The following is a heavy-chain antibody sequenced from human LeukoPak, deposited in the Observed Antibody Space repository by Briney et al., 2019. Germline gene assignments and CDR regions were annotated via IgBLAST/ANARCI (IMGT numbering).Heavy chain of an antibody. CDR2: ISPGSTTI. Sequence: PGGSLRLSCEASGFTFRTYRMNWVRQAPGKGLEWVSYISPGSTTIYYADSVKGRFTISRDNSKNTLYLQMSSLRDEDTAVYHCAKRGTAMVFDYWGQGTLAIVSS. J-gene: IGHJ4*02. D-gene: IGHD5-18*01. CDR3: AKRGTAMVFDY. V-gene: IGHV3-48*02. CDR1: GFTFRTYR.